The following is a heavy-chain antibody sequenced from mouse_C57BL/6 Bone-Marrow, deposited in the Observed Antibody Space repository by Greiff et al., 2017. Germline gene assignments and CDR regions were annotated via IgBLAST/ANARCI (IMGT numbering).Heavy chain of an antibody. CDR2: ISDGGSYT. CDR1: GFTFSSYA. D-gene: IGHD2-3*01. J-gene: IGHJ1*03. Sequence: EVKLVESGGGLVKPGGSLKLSCAASGFTFSSYAMSWVRQTPEKRLEWVATISDGGSYTYYPDNVKGRFTISRDNAKNNLSLQMSHLKSEDTAMYYCARDGWWYFDVWGTGTTVTVSS. CDR3: ARDGWWYFDV. V-gene: IGHV5-4*01.